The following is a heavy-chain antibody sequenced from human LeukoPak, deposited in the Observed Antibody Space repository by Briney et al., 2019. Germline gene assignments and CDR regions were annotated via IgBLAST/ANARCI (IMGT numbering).Heavy chain of an antibody. CDR2: INHSGST. J-gene: IGHJ4*02. D-gene: IGHD6-13*01. CDR1: GGSFSGYY. Sequence: SETLSLTCAVYGGSFSGYYWSWIRQPPGKGLGWIGEINHSGSTNYNPSLKSRVTISVDTSKNQFSLKLSSVTAADTAVYYCARRRRLAYSSSWTGGYYWGQGTLVTVSS. V-gene: IGHV4-34*01. CDR3: ARRRRLAYSSSWTGGYY.